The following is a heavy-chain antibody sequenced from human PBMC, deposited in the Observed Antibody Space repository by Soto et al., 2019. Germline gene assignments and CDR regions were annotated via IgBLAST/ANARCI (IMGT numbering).Heavy chain of an antibody. Sequence: QVRLQESGPGLVKPSQTLSLTCTVSGGSISSGDYFWSWVRQPPGKGLEWIGYIYYTGSTSYNPSLTSRITMSVDTSTNQFSLRVSSVTAADTAVYFCARDDGYYRLYDYWGQGTLVTVSS. D-gene: IGHD3-3*01. V-gene: IGHV4-30-4*01. J-gene: IGHJ4*02. CDR1: GGSISSGDYF. CDR2: IYYTGST. CDR3: ARDDGYYRLYDY.